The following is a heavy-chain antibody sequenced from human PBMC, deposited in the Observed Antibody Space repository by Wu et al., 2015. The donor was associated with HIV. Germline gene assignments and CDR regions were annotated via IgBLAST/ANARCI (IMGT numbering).Heavy chain of an antibody. CDR2: IIPIFGTA. J-gene: IGHJ3*02. V-gene: IGHV1-69*13. CDR1: GGTFSSYA. Sequence: QVQLVQSGAEVKKPGSSVKVSCKASGGTFSSYAISWVRQAPGQGLEWMGRIIPIFGTANYAQKFQGRVTITADESTSTAYMELSSLRSEDTAVYYCATRRMYSGYDHHAFDIWGQGTMVTVSS. CDR3: ATRRMYSGYDHHAFDI. D-gene: IGHD5-12*01.